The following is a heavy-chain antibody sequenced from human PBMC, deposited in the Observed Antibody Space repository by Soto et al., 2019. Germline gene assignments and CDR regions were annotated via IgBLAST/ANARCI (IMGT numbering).Heavy chain of an antibody. CDR3: AREYLIAAAGTRFNYYYYYGMDV. Sequence: GGSLRLSCAASGFTFSSYAMHWVRQAPGKGLEWVAVISYDGSNKYYADSVKGRFTISRDNSKNTLYLQMNSLGAEDTAVYYCAREYLIAAAGTRFNYYYYYGMDVWGQGTTVTVSS. D-gene: IGHD6-13*01. CDR1: GFTFSSYA. J-gene: IGHJ6*02. CDR2: ISYDGSNK. V-gene: IGHV3-30-3*01.